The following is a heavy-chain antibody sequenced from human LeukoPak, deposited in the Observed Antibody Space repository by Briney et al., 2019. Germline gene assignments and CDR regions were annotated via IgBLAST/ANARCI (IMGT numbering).Heavy chain of an antibody. Sequence: SETLSLTCSVSGASISGGTYYWGWIRQPPGKGLEWIGSIYYTGSTYDNPSLKSRVTISVDTSKNQFSLKLSSVTAADTAVYYCARVSGYYDSSGYYDYWGQGTLVTVSS. J-gene: IGHJ4*02. V-gene: IGHV4-39*01. CDR2: IYYTGST. D-gene: IGHD3-22*01. CDR3: ARVSGYYDSSGYYDY. CDR1: GASISGGTYY.